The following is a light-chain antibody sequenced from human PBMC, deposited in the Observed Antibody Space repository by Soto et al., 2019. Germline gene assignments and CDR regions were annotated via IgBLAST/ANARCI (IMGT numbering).Light chain of an antibody. J-gene: IGLJ1*01. Sequence: QSALTQPASVSGSPGQSITISCTGTSSDVGGYNYVSWYQQHPGKAPKLMIYEVNNRPSGGSNRFSGSKSGSTASLTISGLQAEDEADYYCSSYTGSSTLGVFGTGTKLTVL. CDR2: EVN. CDR1: SSDVGGYNY. CDR3: SSYTGSSTLGV. V-gene: IGLV2-14*01.